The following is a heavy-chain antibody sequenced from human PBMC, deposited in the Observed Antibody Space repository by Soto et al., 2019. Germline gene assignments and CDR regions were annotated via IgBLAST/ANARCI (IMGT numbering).Heavy chain of an antibody. D-gene: IGHD4-17*01. CDR2: IFHSGSP. CDR1: GGSISRGNDS. J-gene: IGHJ2*01. V-gene: IGHV4-30-2*01. CDR3: ARDLHDYGDWYFDL. Sequence: QLRLQESGSGLVKPSQTLSLTCAVSGGSISRGNDSWSWIRQPPGKGLEWIGYIFHSGSPYYNPSLKSRVTISVDRSKNQFSLRLSSVTAADTAVYYCARDLHDYGDWYFDLWGRGTLVTVSS.